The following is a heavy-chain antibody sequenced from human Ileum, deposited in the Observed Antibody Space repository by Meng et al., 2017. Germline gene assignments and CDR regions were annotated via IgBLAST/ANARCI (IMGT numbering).Heavy chain of an antibody. CDR1: GGSIRGGTW. V-gene: IGHV4-4*02. CDR3: AKNGAYCLES. J-gene: IGHJ4*02. CDR2: FHPGSGA. Sequence: QVQLQESGPGLVTPSGTLSLTCAVSGGSIRGGTWWSWVRQPPGKGLQWIGQFHPGSGAAYNPSLETRVTISVDTSKNQFSLELTSVTAADTAVYYCAKNGAYCLESWGQGTLVTVSS. D-gene: IGHD2-21*01.